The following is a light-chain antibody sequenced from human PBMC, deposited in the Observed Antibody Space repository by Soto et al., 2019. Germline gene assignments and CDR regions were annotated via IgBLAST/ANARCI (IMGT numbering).Light chain of an antibody. CDR2: GNS. CDR1: SSNIGAGYD. J-gene: IGLJ2*01. Sequence: QSALTQPPSVSGAPGQRVTISCAGSSSNIGAGYDVHWYQQLPGTAPKVLIFGNSYRPSGVPDRFSGSKSGTSASLAISGLQAEDEADYYCQSYDSSLSGHVVFGGGTKLTVL. CDR3: QSYDSSLSGHVV. V-gene: IGLV1-40*01.